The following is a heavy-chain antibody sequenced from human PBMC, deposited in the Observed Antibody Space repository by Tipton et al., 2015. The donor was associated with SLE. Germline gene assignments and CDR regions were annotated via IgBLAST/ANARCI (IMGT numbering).Heavy chain of an antibody. CDR2: IKSKTDGGTT. J-gene: IGHJ4*02. CDR1: GFTFSNAW. Sequence: SLRLSCAASGFTFSNAWMSWVRQAPGKGLEWVGRIKSKTDGGTTDYAAPVKGRFTISRDDSQNTLYLQMNSLKTEDTAVYYCTTGRGFWSGYGYWGQGTLVTVSS. V-gene: IGHV3-15*01. D-gene: IGHD3-3*01. CDR3: TTGRGFWSGYGY.